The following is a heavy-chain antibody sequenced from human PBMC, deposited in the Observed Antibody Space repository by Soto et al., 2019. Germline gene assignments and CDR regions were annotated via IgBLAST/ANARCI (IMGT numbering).Heavy chain of an antibody. CDR3: ARVIQSGWYVGMYLDY. Sequence: SVKVSCKASGGTFSSYAISWVRQAPGQGLEWMGGIIPIFGTANYAQKFQGRVTITADKSTSTAYMELSSLRSEDTAVYYCARVIQSGWYVGMYLDYWGQGTLVTVSS. CDR1: GGTFSSYA. J-gene: IGHJ4*02. V-gene: IGHV1-69*06. D-gene: IGHD6-19*01. CDR2: IIPIFGTA.